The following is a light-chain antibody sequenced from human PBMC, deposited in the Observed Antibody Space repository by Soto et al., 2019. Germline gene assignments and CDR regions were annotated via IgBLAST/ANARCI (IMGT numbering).Light chain of an antibody. CDR1: QSISSW. CDR3: QQYNSYLS. Sequence: DIQMTPSPSPLSASVGDRGTIPCRASQSISSWLAWYQQKPGKAPKLLIYDASSLESGVPSRFSGSGSGTEFTLTISSLQPDDFATYYCQQYNSYLSFGGGTKVDIK. V-gene: IGKV1-5*01. CDR2: DAS. J-gene: IGKJ4*01.